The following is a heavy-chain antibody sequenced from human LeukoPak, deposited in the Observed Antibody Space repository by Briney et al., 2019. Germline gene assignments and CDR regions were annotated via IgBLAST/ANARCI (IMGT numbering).Heavy chain of an antibody. CDR3: ASTNWNYAAYYYYYYMDV. D-gene: IGHD1-7*01. CDR1: NYSISTDYY. Sequence: SETLSLTCTVSNYSISTDYYWGWIRQPPGKGLEWIGSIYYSGSTYYNPSLKSRVTISVDTSKNQFSLKLSSVTAADTAVYYCASTNWNYAAYYYYYYMDVWGKGTTVTVSS. CDR2: IYYSGST. J-gene: IGHJ6*03. V-gene: IGHV4-38-2*02.